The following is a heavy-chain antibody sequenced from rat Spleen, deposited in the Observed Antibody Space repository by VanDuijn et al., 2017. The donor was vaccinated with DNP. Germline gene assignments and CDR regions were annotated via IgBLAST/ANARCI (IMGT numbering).Heavy chain of an antibody. CDR3: ARSRLPGYYPFAC. CDR2: ISYDGSST. Sequence: EVQLVESGGGLVQPGRSLKLSCAASGFTFSNYGMAWVRQAPKKGLEWVATISYDGSSTYYRDSVKGRFTISRDNAKSTLYLQMNSLKSEDTATYYCARSRLPGYYPFACWGQGTLVTVSS. D-gene: IGHD1-4*01. J-gene: IGHJ3*01. CDR1: GFTFSNYG. V-gene: IGHV5-29*01.